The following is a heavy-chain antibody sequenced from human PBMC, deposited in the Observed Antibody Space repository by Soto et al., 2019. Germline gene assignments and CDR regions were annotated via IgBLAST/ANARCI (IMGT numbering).Heavy chain of an antibody. CDR2: IYYSGST. J-gene: IGHJ3*02. V-gene: IGHV4-59*01. D-gene: IGHD1-1*01. CDR1: GGSISSYY. CDR3: ARYNWGAMGAFDI. Sequence: QAQLQESGPGLVKPSETLSLTCTVSGGSISSYYWSWIRQPPGKGLEWIGYIYYSGSTNYNPSLKSRVTISVDTSKNQFSLKLNSVTAADTAVYYCARYNWGAMGAFDIWGQGTMVTVSS.